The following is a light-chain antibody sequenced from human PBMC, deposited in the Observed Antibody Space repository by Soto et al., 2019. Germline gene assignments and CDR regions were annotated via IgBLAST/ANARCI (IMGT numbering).Light chain of an antibody. CDR2: KAS. J-gene: IGKJ1*01. Sequence: DIQITQSPSTLSGSVGDRVTITCRASQTISSWLAWYQQKPGKAPKLLIYKASTLKSGVPSRFSGSGSGTEFTLTTSSLQPDDFATYYCQQYNSYSEAFGQGTKVDIK. V-gene: IGKV1-5*03. CDR1: QTISSW. CDR3: QQYNSYSEA.